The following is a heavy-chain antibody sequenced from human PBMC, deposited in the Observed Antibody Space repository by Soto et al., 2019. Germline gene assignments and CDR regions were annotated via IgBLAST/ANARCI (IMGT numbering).Heavy chain of an antibody. J-gene: IGHJ6*02. CDR2: ISYDGSNK. Sequence: GGSLRLSCAASGFTFSSYAMHWVRQAPGKGLEWVAVISYDGSNKYYADSVKGRFTISRDNSKNTLYLQMNSLRAEDTAVYYCARDSLPHYYDSSYYYYYGMDVWGQGTTVTVSS. CDR3: ARDSLPHYYDSSYYYYYGMDV. D-gene: IGHD3-22*01. V-gene: IGHV3-30-3*01. CDR1: GFTFSSYA.